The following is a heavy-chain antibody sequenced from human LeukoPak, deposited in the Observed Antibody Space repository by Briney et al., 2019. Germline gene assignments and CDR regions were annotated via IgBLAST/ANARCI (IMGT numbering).Heavy chain of an antibody. D-gene: IGHD3-3*01. Sequence: PSETLSLTCTVYGGSFSHNYWHWIRQPPGKGLEWIGEIHPSGTTTYNPSLESRVSISVDTPNNQFSLRVTSVTAADTAIYYCARGVDSAKVGYWGRGTPVTVSS. CDR2: IHPSGTT. CDR3: ARGVDSAKVGY. CDR1: GGSFSHNY. V-gene: IGHV4-34*01. J-gene: IGHJ4*02.